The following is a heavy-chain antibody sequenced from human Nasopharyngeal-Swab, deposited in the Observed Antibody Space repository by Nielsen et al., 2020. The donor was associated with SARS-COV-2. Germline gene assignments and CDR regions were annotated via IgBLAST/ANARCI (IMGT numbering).Heavy chain of an antibody. V-gene: IGHV3-23*01. J-gene: IGHJ6*02. CDR1: GFTFGSYA. Sequence: GGSLRLSCAASGFTFGSYAMSWVRQAPGKGLEWVSAISGSGGSTYYADSVKGRFTISRDNSKNTLYLQMNSLRAEDTAVYYCAKCPYCSSTSCYTCYYYGMDVWGQGTTVTVSS. CDR3: AKCPYCSSTSCYTCYYYGMDV. CDR2: ISGSGGST. D-gene: IGHD2-2*02.